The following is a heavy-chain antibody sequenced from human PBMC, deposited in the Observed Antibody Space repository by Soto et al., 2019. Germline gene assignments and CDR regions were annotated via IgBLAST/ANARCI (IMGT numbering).Heavy chain of an antibody. CDR2: IIPILGIA. Sequence: QVQLVQSGAEVKKPGSSVKVSCKASGGTFSSYTISWVRQAPGQGLEWMGRIIPILGIANYAQKFQGRVTTPADNSTSTASMELSSLRSEDTAVYYCARDLDGSGSSPDSTDYWGQGTLVTVSS. V-gene: IGHV1-69*08. J-gene: IGHJ4*02. CDR1: GGTFSSYT. CDR3: ARDLDGSGSSPDSTDY. D-gene: IGHD3-10*01.